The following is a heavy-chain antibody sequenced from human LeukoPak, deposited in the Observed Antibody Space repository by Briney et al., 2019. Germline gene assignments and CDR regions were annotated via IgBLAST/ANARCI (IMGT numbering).Heavy chain of an antibody. D-gene: IGHD3-10*01. CDR1: GFTFCSYG. V-gene: IGHV3-30*02. J-gene: IGHJ4*02. CDR2: IRYDGSNK. Sequence: GGSLRLSCAASGFTFCSYGMHWVRQAPGKGLEWVAFIRYDGSNKYYADSVKGRFTISRDDSKNTLYLQMNSLRAEDTTVYYCAKDRDTYNYGSGSYGPGFDYWGQGTLVTVSS. CDR3: AKDRDTYNYGSGSYGPGFDY.